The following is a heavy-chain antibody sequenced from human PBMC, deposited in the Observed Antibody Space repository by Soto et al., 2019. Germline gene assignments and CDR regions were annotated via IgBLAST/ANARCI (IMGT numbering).Heavy chain of an antibody. CDR2: IWYDGSNK. J-gene: IGHJ6*02. CDR1: GFTFSSYG. V-gene: IGHV3-33*01. CDR3: ARDRDGMDV. Sequence: QVQLVESGGGVVQPGRSLRLSCAASGFTFSSYGMHWVRQAPGKGPEWVAVIWYDGSNKYYADSVKGRFTISRDNSKNTLYLQMNSLRAEDKAVYYCARDRDGMDVWGQGTTVTVSS.